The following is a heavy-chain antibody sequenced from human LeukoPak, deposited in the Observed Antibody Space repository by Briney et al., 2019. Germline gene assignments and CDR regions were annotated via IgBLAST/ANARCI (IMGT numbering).Heavy chain of an antibody. CDR2: IYHSGST. Sequence: KASETLSLTCTVSGYSISSGYYWGWIRRPPGKGLEWIGSIYHSGSTYYNPSLKSRVTISVDTSKNQFSLKLSSVTAADTAVYYCAREVYGSGSNWFDPWGQGTLVTVSS. J-gene: IGHJ5*02. CDR3: AREVYGSGSNWFDP. D-gene: IGHD3-10*01. CDR1: GYSISSGYY. V-gene: IGHV4-38-2*02.